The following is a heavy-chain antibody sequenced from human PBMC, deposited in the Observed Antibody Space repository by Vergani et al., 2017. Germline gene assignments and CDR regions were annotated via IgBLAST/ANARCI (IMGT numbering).Heavy chain of an antibody. V-gene: IGHV4-4*03. CDR2: IYHSGTT. CDR1: GGSVSSSSW. D-gene: IGHD4-17*01. CDR3: TRGYGDYGAD. J-gene: IGHJ4*02. Sequence: QMQLQESGPGLVKPPGTLSLTCAVSGGSVSSSSWWSWVRQPPGKGLEWIGEIYHSGTTNFNPSLKSRVTMSIDKSKNQFSLKLNSVTAADTAVYYCTRGYGDYGADWGQGTLVTVSS.